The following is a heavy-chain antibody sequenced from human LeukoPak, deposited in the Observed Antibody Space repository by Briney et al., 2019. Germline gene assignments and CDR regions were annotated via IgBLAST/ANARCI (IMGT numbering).Heavy chain of an antibody. V-gene: IGHV3-15*01. D-gene: IGHD2-15*01. CDR3: TTDGGIGDIVVVVAARVDY. CDR1: GFTFSNAW. CDR2: IKSKTDGGTT. Sequence: PGGSLRLSCAASGFTFSNAWMSWVRQAPGKGLEWVGRIKSKTDGGTTDYAAPAKGRFTISRDDSKNTLYLQMNSLKTEDTAVYYCTTDGGIGDIVVVVAARVDYWGQGTLVTVSS. J-gene: IGHJ4*02.